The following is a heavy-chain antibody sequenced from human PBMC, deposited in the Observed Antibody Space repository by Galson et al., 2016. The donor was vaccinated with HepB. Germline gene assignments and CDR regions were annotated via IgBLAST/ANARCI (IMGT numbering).Heavy chain of an antibody. Sequence: SLRLSCAASGFTFWSCTMSWVRQAPGKGLEWVSAISGSGDSTDYADSVKGRFTISRDNSQNTLYLHMKSLRAEDTAVYYCAKAVFGVVIWMSHFDYWGQGMLVSVSS. D-gene: IGHD3-3*01. V-gene: IGHV3-23*01. CDR2: ISGSGDST. CDR3: AKAVFGVVIWMSHFDY. J-gene: IGHJ4*02. CDR1: GFTFWSCT.